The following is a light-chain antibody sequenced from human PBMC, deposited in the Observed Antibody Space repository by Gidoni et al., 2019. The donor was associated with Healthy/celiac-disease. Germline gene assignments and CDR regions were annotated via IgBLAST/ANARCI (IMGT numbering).Light chain of an antibody. CDR1: NIGSKS. CDR2: YDS. Sequence: SYVLTQPPSVSVAPGKTARITCGGNNIGSKSVHWYQQKPGQAPVLVIYYDSDRPSGIPERFSGSNSGNTATLTISRVEAGDEVDYYCQVWDSSSDHRGVFGGGTKLTVL. CDR3: QVWDSSSDHRGV. J-gene: IGLJ2*01. V-gene: IGLV3-21*04.